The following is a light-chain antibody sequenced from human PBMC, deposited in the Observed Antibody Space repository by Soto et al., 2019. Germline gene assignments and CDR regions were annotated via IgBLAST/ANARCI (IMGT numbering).Light chain of an antibody. CDR3: QQYDNLPPSWT. CDR1: QDISNY. J-gene: IGKJ1*01. V-gene: IGKV1-33*01. CDR2: DAS. Sequence: DIQMTQSPSSLSASVGDRVTITCQASQDISNYLNWYQQKPGKAPKLLIYDASNLGTGVPSRFSGSGSGTDFTFTISSLQPEDIATYYCQQYDNLPPSWTFGQGTKVEIK.